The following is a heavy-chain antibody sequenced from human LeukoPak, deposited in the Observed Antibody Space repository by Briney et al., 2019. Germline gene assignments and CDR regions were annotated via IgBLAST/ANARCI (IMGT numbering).Heavy chain of an antibody. J-gene: IGHJ5*02. CDR2: ISSSSSTI. CDR1: GFTFSSYG. D-gene: IGHD1-26*01. CDR3: ARSLVVGATYPYH. Sequence: HPGGSLRLSCAASGFTFSSYGMTWVRQAPGKGLEWVSYISSSSSTIYYADSMKGRFTISRDNAKNSLYLQLNSLRAEDTAVYYCARSLVVGATYPYHWGQGTLVTVSS. V-gene: IGHV3-48*01.